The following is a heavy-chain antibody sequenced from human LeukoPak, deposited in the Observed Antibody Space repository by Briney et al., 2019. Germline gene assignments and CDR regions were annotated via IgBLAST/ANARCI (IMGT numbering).Heavy chain of an antibody. CDR1: GYTFSSYG. V-gene: IGHV1-18*01. D-gene: IGHD6-6*01. Sequence: ASVKVSCKASGYTFSSYGISWVRQAPGQGLEWMGWISPRNGNAIYVQKFQGRLTMTTDTSTNTASMELRSLRADDTAVYYCARFGGLYSSPSRWLANWGQGILVIVSS. J-gene: IGHJ4*02. CDR3: ARFGGLYSSPSRWLAN. CDR2: ISPRNGNA.